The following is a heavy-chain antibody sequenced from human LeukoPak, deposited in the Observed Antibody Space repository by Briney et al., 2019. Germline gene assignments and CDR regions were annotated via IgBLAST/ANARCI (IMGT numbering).Heavy chain of an antibody. D-gene: IGHD1-26*01. V-gene: IGHV3-7*04. CDR1: GFTFSSYS. J-gene: IGHJ4*02. CDR3: ARGYSGSY. CDR2: IKQDGSEK. Sequence: GGSLRLSCAASGFTFSSYSMNWVRQAPGKGLEWVANIKQDGSEKYYVDSVKGRFTISRDNAKNSLYLQMNSLRAEDTAVYYCARGYSGSYWGQGTLVTVSS.